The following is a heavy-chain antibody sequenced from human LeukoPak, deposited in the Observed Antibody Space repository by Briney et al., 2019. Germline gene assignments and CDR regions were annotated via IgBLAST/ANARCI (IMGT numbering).Heavy chain of an antibody. V-gene: IGHV3-23*01. D-gene: IGHD3-3*01. CDR2: ISDGTAGT. Sequence: GGSLRLSCAASGFTFSNYWMHWVRQAPGKGLEWVSRISDGTAGTYYADSVKGRFTISRDNSKNTLYLQMNSLRAEDTAVYYCARASGLRSFTLISWGLGTLVTVSS. CDR3: ARASGLRSFTLIS. J-gene: IGHJ5*02. CDR1: GFTFSNYW.